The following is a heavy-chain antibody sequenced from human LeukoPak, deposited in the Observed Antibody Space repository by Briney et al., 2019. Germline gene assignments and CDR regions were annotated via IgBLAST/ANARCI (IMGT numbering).Heavy chain of an antibody. Sequence: GGSLRLSCAASGFTFSSYTMSWVRQAPGKGLEWVSGISWNSGSIGYADSVKGRFTISRDNAKNSLYLQMNSLRAEDTALYYCAKLSGNYDYWGQGTLVTVSS. J-gene: IGHJ4*02. CDR3: AKLSGNYDY. D-gene: IGHD5-12*01. CDR1: GFTFSSYT. V-gene: IGHV3-9*01. CDR2: ISWNSGSI.